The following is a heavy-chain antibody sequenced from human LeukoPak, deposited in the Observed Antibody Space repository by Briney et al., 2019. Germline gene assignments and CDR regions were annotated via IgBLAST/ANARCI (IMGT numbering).Heavy chain of an antibody. D-gene: IGHD1-26*01. CDR1: GFTFSGSA. J-gene: IGHJ4*02. V-gene: IGHV3-30-3*01. CDR3: ARGPQYSGRVDY. CDR2: ISYDGSNK. Sequence: PGGSLKLSCAASGFTFSGSAMHWVRQASGKGLEWVAVISYDGSNKYYADSVKGRFTISRDSSMITLYLQMNSLRAEDTAVYYCARGPQYSGRVDYWGQGTLVTVSS.